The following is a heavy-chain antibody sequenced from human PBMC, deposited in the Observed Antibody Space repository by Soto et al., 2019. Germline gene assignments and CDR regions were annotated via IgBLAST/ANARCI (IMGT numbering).Heavy chain of an antibody. J-gene: IGHJ4*02. Sequence: QVQLVQSGAEVKKPGSSVKVSCKASAGTFSSYTISWVRQAPGQGLEWMGRIIPILGIANYAQKFQGRVTITADKSTSTAYMELSSLRSEDTAVYYCARVVVGATIDYWGQGTLVTVSS. CDR2: IIPILGIA. D-gene: IGHD1-26*01. CDR3: ARVVVGATIDY. CDR1: AGTFSSYT. V-gene: IGHV1-69*02.